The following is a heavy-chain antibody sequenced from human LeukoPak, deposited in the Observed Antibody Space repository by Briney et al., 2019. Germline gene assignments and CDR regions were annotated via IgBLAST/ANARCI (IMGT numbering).Heavy chain of an antibody. CDR3: ASRSSFPYCGGDCYPDAFDI. CDR2: ISYDGSNK. Sequence: GGSLRLSCAASGFTFSSYAMHWVRQAPGKGLEWVAVISYDGSNKYYADSVKGRFTISRDNSKNTLYLQMNSLRAEDTAVYYCASRSSFPYCGGDCYPDAFDIWGQGTMVTVSS. D-gene: IGHD2-21*02. CDR1: GFTFSSYA. V-gene: IGHV3-30-3*01. J-gene: IGHJ3*02.